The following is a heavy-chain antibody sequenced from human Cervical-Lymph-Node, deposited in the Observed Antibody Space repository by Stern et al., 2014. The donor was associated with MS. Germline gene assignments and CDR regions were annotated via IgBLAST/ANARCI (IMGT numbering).Heavy chain of an antibody. CDR1: GFSLSTSGVG. Sequence: QITLKESGPTLVKPTQTLTLTCTFSGFSLSTSGVGVGWIRQPPGKALEWLALIYWDDDKRYSPSLKSRLTITKDTSKNQVVLTMTNVDPVDTATYYCAHRCLLEYYFDYWGQGTLVTVSS. J-gene: IGHJ4*02. V-gene: IGHV2-5*02. D-gene: IGHD3-16*01. CDR3: AHRCLLEYYFDY. CDR2: IYWDDDK.